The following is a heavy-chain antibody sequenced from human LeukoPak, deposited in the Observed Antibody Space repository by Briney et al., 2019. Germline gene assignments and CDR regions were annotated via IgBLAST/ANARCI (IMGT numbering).Heavy chain of an antibody. CDR2: ISSSGSTI. CDR3: ARDLYSSSWAFDY. J-gene: IGHJ4*02. CDR1: GFTFSSYS. Sequence: GGSLRLSCAASGFTFSSYSMNWVRQAPGKGLEWVSYISSSGSTIYYADSVKGRFTISRDNAKNSLYLQMNSLRAEDTAVYYCARDLYSSSWAFDYWGQGTLVTVSS. D-gene: IGHD6-6*01. V-gene: IGHV3-48*04.